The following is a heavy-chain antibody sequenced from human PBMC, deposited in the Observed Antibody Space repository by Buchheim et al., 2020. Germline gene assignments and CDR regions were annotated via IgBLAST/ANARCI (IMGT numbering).Heavy chain of an antibody. J-gene: IGHJ6*03. D-gene: IGHD7-27*01. CDR2: IKQDGSEK. CDR1: GFTFSSYW. Sequence: EVQLVESGGGLVQPGGSLRLSCAASGFTFSSYWMSWVRQAPGKGLEWVANIKQDGSEKYYVDSVKGRFTISRDNAKNSLYLQMNSLRAEDTAVYYCARDNGLTGESKNYYYYYMDVWGKGTT. V-gene: IGHV3-7*01. CDR3: ARDNGLTGESKNYYYYYMDV.